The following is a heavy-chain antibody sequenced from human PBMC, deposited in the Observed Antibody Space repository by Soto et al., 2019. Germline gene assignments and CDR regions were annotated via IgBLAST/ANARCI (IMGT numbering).Heavy chain of an antibody. J-gene: IGHJ6*02. CDR3: AKGTGFMTARNYYGMDV. V-gene: IGHV3-30*18. CDR1: GFTFSSYG. D-gene: IGHD2-21*02. Sequence: XESLRLSCAASGFTFSSYGMHWVRQAPGKGLEWVAVISYDGSNKYYADSVKGRFTISRDNSKNTLYLQMNSLRAEDTAVYYCAKGTGFMTARNYYGMDVWGQGTTVTVSS. CDR2: ISYDGSNK.